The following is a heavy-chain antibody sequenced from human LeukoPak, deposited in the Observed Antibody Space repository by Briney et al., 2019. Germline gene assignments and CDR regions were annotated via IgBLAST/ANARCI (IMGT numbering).Heavy chain of an antibody. CDR3: ALSVVPAAHYYYMDV. CDR1: GGSISSGSYY. V-gene: IGHV4-61*02. Sequence: TLSLTCTVPGGSISSGSYYWSWIRQPAGEGLEWIGRIYTSGSTNYNPSLKSRVTISVDTSKNQFSLKLSSVTAADTAVYYCALSVVPAAHYYYMDVWGKGTTVTISS. J-gene: IGHJ6*03. CDR2: IYTSGST. D-gene: IGHD2-2*01.